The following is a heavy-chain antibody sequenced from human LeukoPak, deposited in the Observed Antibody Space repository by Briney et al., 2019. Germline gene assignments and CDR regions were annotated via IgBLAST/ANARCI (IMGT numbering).Heavy chain of an antibody. CDR2: IAYDGSNT. CDR3: ARDVWTGVAVSDY. Sequence: GRSLRLSCAASGFTFSSYVMHWVRQAPGKGLEWVAVIAYDGSNTNYADSVKGRFTISRDNSKNTLYLQMNSLRAEDTAVYYCARDVWTGVAVSDYWGQGTLVTVSS. D-gene: IGHD6-19*01. V-gene: IGHV3-30*04. CDR1: GFTFSSYV. J-gene: IGHJ4*02.